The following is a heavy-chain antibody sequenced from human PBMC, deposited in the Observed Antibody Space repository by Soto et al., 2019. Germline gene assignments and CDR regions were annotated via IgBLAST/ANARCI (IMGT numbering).Heavy chain of an antibody. J-gene: IGHJ5*02. V-gene: IGHV1-69*12. D-gene: IGHD3-3*01. Sequence: QVQLVQSGAEVKEPGSSVNVSCKTSGGTFGNTAVTWVRQVPGQGLEWIGGIVPLFGTANYAQKFRGRVMITAAESTITAYMDLSSLRSDDTAIYYCARDGDPGYSFWSGPLGGGRFDPWGQGTLVTVSS. CDR2: IVPLFGTA. CDR1: GGTFGNTA. CDR3: ARDGDPGYSFWSGPLGGGRFDP.